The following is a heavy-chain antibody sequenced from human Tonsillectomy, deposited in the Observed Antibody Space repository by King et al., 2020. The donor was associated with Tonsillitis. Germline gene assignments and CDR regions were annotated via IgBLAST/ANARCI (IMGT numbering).Heavy chain of an antibody. CDR2: IDLDDEK. J-gene: IGHJ4*02. CDR3: ARLNNDFWCGYTDY. Sequence: TLKESGPALVRPTQTLTLTCTFSGFSLSTSGMCVSWIRQPPGKALEWLALIDLDDEKYYSKSLKTRLTISKDPSINQLVHTMTNMDPVDSATYYCARLNNDFWCGYTDYWGQGTLVTVSS. D-gene: IGHD3-3*01. V-gene: IGHV2-70*01. CDR1: GFSLSTSGMC.